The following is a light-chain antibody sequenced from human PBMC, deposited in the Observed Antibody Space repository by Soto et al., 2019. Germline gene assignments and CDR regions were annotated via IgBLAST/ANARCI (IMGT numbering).Light chain of an antibody. J-gene: IGKJ1*01. CDR1: QSLLHSNGYNY. CDR2: LGS. CDR3: MQPLQSWT. V-gene: IGKV2-28*01. Sequence: DIVMTQSPLSLPVTPGEPASISCRSSQSLLHSNGYNYLDWYLQKPGQSPQLLIYLGSNRASGVPDRFSGRGSGTDFTLNISRVEAEDVGVYYCMQPLQSWTFGQGTKVEIK.